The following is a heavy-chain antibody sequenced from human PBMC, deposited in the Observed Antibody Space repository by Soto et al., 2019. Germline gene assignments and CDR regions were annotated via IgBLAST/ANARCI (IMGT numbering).Heavy chain of an antibody. D-gene: IGHD3-10*01. J-gene: IGHJ4*02. V-gene: IGHV3-9*01. CDR1: GFTFDDYA. CDR3: AKDNIRGGFTMVRGVIIPLAYFDY. CDR2: ISGNSGSI. Sequence: GGSMRLSCAASGFTFDDYAMHWVRQAPGKGLAWVSGISGNSGSIGYADSVKGRFTISRDNAKNSLYLQMNSLRAEDTALYYCAKDNIRGGFTMVRGVIIPLAYFDYWGQGTLVTVSS.